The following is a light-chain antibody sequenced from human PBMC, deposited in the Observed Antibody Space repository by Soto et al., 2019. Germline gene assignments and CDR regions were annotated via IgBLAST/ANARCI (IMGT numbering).Light chain of an antibody. CDR3: HVWDSGSAHHV. CDR1: NIGSKS. J-gene: IGLJ1*01. V-gene: IGLV3-21*02. Sequence: SYELTQPPSESVAPGQTARITCGGSNIGSKSVHWYQQKPGQAPMMVVCANSDRPSGIPERFSGSNSANTATLTISRVEAGDEADYYCHVWDSGSAHHVFGTGTKVTVL. CDR2: ANS.